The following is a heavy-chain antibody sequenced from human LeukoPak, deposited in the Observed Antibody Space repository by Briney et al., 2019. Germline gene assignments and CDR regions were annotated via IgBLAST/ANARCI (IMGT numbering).Heavy chain of an antibody. CDR1: GGSFSGYY. V-gene: IGHV4-34*01. CDR3: ARGAGTRSGTFDI. CDR2: INHSGST. Sequence: SETLSLTCAVYGGSFSGYYWSWIRQPPGKGLEWIGEINHSGSTDYNPSLKSRVTISVDTSKNQFSLKLNSVTATDTAVYYCARGAGTRSGTFDIWGQGTMVTVSS. D-gene: IGHD1/OR15-1a*01. J-gene: IGHJ3*02.